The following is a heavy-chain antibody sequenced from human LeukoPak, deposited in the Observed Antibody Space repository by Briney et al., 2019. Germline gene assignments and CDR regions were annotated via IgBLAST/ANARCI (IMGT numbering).Heavy chain of an antibody. J-gene: IGHJ4*02. CDR2: IIPIFGTT. D-gene: IGHD6-13*01. V-gene: IGHV1-69*05. Sequence: SVKVFCKASGGTFSSYAISWVRQDPGQGLEWMGGIIPIFGTTNYAQKFQGRVTITTDESTSTAYMELSSLRSEDTAVYYCASGTGYSSSWNFDYWGQGTLVTVSS. CDR1: GGTFSSYA. CDR3: ASGTGYSSSWNFDY.